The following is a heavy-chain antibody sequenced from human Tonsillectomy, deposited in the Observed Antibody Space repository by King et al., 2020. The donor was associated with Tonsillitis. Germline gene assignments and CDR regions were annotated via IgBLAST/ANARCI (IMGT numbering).Heavy chain of an antibody. CDR3: ARVPGSGNYYTGQHFLDY. CDR1: GGTFSRYG. J-gene: IGHJ4*02. D-gene: IGHD3-10*01. V-gene: IGHV1-69*09. CDR2: IIPILGIT. Sequence: QLVQSGAEVKKPGSSVKVSCKASGGTFSRYGTSWVRQAPGQGLEWMGRIIPILGITNYAQKFQGRVTITADRSTSTAYMELSSLRSEDTAVYYCARVPGSGNYYTGQHFLDYWGQGTLVTVSS.